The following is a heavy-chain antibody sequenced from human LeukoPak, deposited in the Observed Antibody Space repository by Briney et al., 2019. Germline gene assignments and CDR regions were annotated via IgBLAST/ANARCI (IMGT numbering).Heavy chain of an antibody. CDR1: GFTFSSYA. V-gene: IGHV3-33*08. D-gene: IGHD3-22*01. J-gene: IGHJ4*02. CDR3: AREVGSSGYYDY. Sequence: GGSLRLSCAASGFTFSSYAMSWVRQAPGKGLEWVAVIWYDGSNKYYADSVKGRFTISRDNSKNTLYLQMNSLRAEDTAVYYCAREVGSSGYYDYWGQGTLVTVSS. CDR2: IWYDGSNK.